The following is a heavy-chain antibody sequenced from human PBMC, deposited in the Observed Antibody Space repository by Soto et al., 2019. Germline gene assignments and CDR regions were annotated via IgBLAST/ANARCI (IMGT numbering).Heavy chain of an antibody. CDR3: ARAYCGGDCYLELNYYYGMDV. CDR2: IIPIFGTA. J-gene: IGHJ6*02. V-gene: IGHV1-69*13. D-gene: IGHD2-21*02. CDR1: GGTFSSYA. Sequence: SVKVSCKASGGTFSSYAISWVRQAPGQGLEWMGGIIPIFGTANYAQKFQGRVTITADESTSTAYMELSSLRSEDTAVYYCARAYCGGDCYLELNYYYGMDVWGQGTTVTVSS.